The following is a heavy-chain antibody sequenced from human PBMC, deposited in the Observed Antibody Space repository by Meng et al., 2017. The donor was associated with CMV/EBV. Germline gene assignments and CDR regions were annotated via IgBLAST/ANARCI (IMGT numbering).Heavy chain of an antibody. V-gene: IGHV4-4*07. CDR3: ARGGLYYYDSSGHFDY. CDR1: GGSSSSYY. J-gene: IGHJ4*02. CDR2: IYTSGST. Sequence: HVQLPVSGPGLVKPSETLSLTCTVSGGSSSSYYWSWIRQPAGKGLEWIGRIYTSGSTNYNPSLKSRVTMSVDTSKNQFSLKLSSVTAADTAVYYCARGGLYYYDSSGHFDYWGQGTLVTVSS. D-gene: IGHD3-22*01.